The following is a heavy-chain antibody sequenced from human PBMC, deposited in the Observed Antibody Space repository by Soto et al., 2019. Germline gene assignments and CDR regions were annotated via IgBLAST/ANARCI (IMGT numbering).Heavy chain of an antibody. J-gene: IGHJ4*02. CDR1: GGACSGYY. CDR2: IYYSGST. D-gene: IGHD3-16*01. CDR3: ARRYGGNFDY. Sequence: SQTLSLTCAAYGGACSGYYWSWIRQHPGKGLEWIGYIYYSGSTNYNPSLKSRVTISVDTSKNQFSLKLSSVTAADTAVYYCARRYGGNFDYWGQGTLVTVSS. V-gene: IGHV4-59*01.